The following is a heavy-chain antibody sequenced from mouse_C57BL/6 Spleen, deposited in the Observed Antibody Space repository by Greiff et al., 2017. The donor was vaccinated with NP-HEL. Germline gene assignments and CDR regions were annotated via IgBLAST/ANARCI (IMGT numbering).Heavy chain of an antibody. D-gene: IGHD1-1*01. CDR2: IRNKANGYTT. CDR1: GFTFTDYY. Sequence: EVKLMESGGGLVQPGGSLSLSCAASGFTFTDYYMSWVRQPPGKALEWLGFIRNKANGYTTEYSASVKGRFTISRDNSQSILYLQMNALRAEDSATYYCASYGSSYDYFDYWGQGTTLTVSS. CDR3: ASYGSSYDYFDY. J-gene: IGHJ2*01. V-gene: IGHV7-3*01.